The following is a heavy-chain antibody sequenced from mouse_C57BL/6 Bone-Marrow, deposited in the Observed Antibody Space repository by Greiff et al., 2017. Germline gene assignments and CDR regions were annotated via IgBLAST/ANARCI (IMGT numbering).Heavy chain of an antibody. CDR2: IYPGSGST. V-gene: IGHV1-55*01. D-gene: IGHD1-1*01. CDR1: GYTFTSYW. CDR3: ARVRYYYYGSSYWFAY. Sequence: VQLQQPGAELVKPGASVKMSCKASGYTFTSYWITWVKQRPGQGLEWIGDIYPGSGSTNDNEKFKSKATLTVDTSSSTAYMQLSSLTSEDSAVYYCARVRYYYYGSSYWFAYWGQGTLVTVSA. J-gene: IGHJ3*01.